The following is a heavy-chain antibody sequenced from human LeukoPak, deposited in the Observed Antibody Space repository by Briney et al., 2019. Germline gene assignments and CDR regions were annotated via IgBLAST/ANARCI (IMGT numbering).Heavy chain of an antibody. D-gene: IGHD3-22*01. V-gene: IGHV4-59*01. CDR1: GGSISSYY. CDR3: ARGGRYYYDSSGYFDY. Sequence: PSETLSLTCTVSGGSISSYYWSWIRQPPGKGLEWIGYIYYSGSTNYNPSLKSRVTISVDTSKNQFSLKLSSVTAADTAAYYCARGGRYYYDSSGYFDYWGQGTLVTVSS. J-gene: IGHJ4*02. CDR2: IYYSGST.